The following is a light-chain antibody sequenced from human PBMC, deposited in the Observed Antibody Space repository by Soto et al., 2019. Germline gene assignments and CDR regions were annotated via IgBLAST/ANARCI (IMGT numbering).Light chain of an antibody. CDR2: EVS. V-gene: IGLV2-14*01. CDR1: SSDVGGYNY. J-gene: IGLJ2*01. Sequence: QSALTQPASVSGSPGQSITISCTGTSSDVGGYNYVSWYQQHPGKAPKLMIYEVSNRPSGVSNRFSGSKSGYTASLTISGLQAEDEADYYCSSYTSSRTLVFGGGTKLTVL. CDR3: SSYTSSRTLV.